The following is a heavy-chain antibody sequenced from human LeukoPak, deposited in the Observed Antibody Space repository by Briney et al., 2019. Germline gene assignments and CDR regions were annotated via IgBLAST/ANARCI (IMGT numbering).Heavy chain of an antibody. CDR3: AHFKGGSFDF. D-gene: IGHD1-26*01. Sequence: SETLSLTCTVSGGSISSSNFYWGWIRQPPGKGLEWIGSIYYSGSTYYNPSLKSRVTISVDTSKNQFSLKLTSVTAADTAVYYCAHFKGGSFDFWGQGTMVTVSS. CDR1: GGSISSSNFY. CDR2: IYYSGST. V-gene: IGHV4-39*01. J-gene: IGHJ3*01.